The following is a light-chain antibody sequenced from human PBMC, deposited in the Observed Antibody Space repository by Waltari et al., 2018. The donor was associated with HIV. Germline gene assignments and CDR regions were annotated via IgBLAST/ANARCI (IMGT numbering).Light chain of an antibody. CDR2: DDS. J-gene: IGLJ3*02. CDR1: AIGSKS. Sequence: SYVLTQSPSVSVAPGQTARITCGANAIGSKSGPWYQQKPGQAPVLLVYDDSDRPSGIPERFSGSNSGNAATLTISRVEVGDEADYFCQVWETSSDLRLWVFGGGSRLTVL. V-gene: IGLV3-21*02. CDR3: QVWETSSDLRLWV.